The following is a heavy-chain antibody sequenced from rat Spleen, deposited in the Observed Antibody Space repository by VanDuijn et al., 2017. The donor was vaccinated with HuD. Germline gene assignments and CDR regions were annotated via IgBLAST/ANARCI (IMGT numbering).Heavy chain of an antibody. J-gene: IGHJ2*01. CDR1: GFTVSDYY. V-gene: IGHV5-25*01. CDR3: ARRTHGDY. CDR2: ISLGGGNT. Sequence: EVQLVESGGGLVQPGRSLKLSCAASGFTVSDYYMAWVRQAPKKGLEWVASISLGGGNTYYRDSVKGRFTISRDNAKNTLYLQMDSLRSEDTATYFCARRTHGDYWGQGVMVTVSS. D-gene: IGHD3-5*01.